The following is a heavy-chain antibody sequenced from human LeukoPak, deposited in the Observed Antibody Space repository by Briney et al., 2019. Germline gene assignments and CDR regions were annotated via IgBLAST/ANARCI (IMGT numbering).Heavy chain of an antibody. CDR1: GFTFSSFE. J-gene: IGHJ4*02. V-gene: IGHV3-48*03. CDR2: ISGSGRTL. CDR3: ARGGLYGYDVFDY. D-gene: IGHD5-12*01. Sequence: GGSLTLFCAASGFTFSSFEVNWVRQAPGKGLEWVSYISGSGRTLSYAVSVKGRFTISRDNAKNSLYLQMNSLRVEDTAVYHCARGGLYGYDVFDYWGQGTLVTVSS.